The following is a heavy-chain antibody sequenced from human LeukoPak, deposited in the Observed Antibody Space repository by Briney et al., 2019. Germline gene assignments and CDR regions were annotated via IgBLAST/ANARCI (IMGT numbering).Heavy chain of an antibody. CDR2: INPNSGGT. Sequence: ASVKVPCKASGYTFTGYFIHWVRQTPGQGLEWMGCINPNSGGTYYAQRFQDRVTMTRDTSISTAYMELSRLRSDDTAVYYCASGSDISSFYLYYSDYWGQGSLVTVSS. CDR3: ASGSDISSFYLYYSDY. D-gene: IGHD2-21*01. V-gene: IGHV1-2*02. J-gene: IGHJ4*02. CDR1: GYTFTGYF.